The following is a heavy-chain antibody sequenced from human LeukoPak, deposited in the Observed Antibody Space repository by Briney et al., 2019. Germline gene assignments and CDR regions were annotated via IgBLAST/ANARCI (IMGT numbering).Heavy chain of an antibody. J-gene: IGHJ5*02. Sequence: PGGSLRLSCAASGFTFSSYSMNWVRQAPGKGLEWVSSISSSSSYIYYADSVKGRFTISRDNAKNSLYLQMNSLRAEDTAVYYCAKSGKNYWGSFDPWGQGTLVTVSS. CDR3: AKSGKNYWGSFDP. CDR1: GFTFSSYS. D-gene: IGHD2-8*02. CDR2: ISSSSSYI. V-gene: IGHV3-21*01.